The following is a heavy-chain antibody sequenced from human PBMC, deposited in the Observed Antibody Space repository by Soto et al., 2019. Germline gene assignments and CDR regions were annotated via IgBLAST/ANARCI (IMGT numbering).Heavy chain of an antibody. Sequence: ASVKVSCKASGFTFTSSAVQWVRQARGQRLEWIGWIVVGSGNTNYAQKFQERVTITRDMSTSTAYMELSSLRSEDTAVYYCAAVPPHRIYRRSYYDYWGQGTLVTVSS. CDR2: IVVGSGNT. CDR1: GFTFTSSA. D-gene: IGHD2-21*01. V-gene: IGHV1-58*01. J-gene: IGHJ4*02. CDR3: AAVPPHRIYRRSYYDY.